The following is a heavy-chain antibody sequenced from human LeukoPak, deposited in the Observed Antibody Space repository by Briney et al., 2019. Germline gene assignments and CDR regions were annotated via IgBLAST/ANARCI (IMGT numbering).Heavy chain of an antibody. V-gene: IGHV3-23*01. D-gene: IGHD3-10*01. J-gene: IGHJ4*02. CDR3: ARAGGSGSYNDY. CDR2: ISGSGGST. CDR1: GFTFSSYG. Sequence: PGGSLRLSCAASGFTFSSYGMSWVRQAPGKGLEWVSAISGSGGSTYYADSVKGRFTISRDNAKNSLYLQMNSLRAEDTAVYYCARAGGSGSYNDYWGQGTLVTVSS.